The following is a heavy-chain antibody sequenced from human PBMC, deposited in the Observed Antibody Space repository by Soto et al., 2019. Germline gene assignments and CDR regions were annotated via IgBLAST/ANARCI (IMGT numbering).Heavy chain of an antibody. Sequence: PSETLSLTCSVSGGSMSSSYYFWGWIRQPPGKGLEWIGSVYYNGSTYYKPSLKGRVTISVDTSKRQFSLNLSSVTAADTSVYYCTRRAKKIILGGAIDYWGQGTLVTVSS. CDR3: TRRAKKIILGGAIDY. D-gene: IGHD1-26*01. CDR1: GGSMSSSYYF. J-gene: IGHJ4*02. CDR2: VYYNGST. V-gene: IGHV4-39*01.